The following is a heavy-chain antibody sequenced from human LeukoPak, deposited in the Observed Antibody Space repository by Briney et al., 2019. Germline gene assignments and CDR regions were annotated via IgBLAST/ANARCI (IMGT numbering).Heavy chain of an antibody. D-gene: IGHD3-22*01. CDR3: AREGGYYDSSGYYLLPPADY. CDR2: IITILGIA. CDR1: GGTFSSYT. V-gene: IGHV1-69*04. J-gene: IGHJ4*02. Sequence: ASVKVSCKASGGTFSSYTISWVRQAPGQGLEWMGRIITILGIANYAQKFQGRVTITADKSTSTAYMELRSLRSDDTAVYYCAREGGYYDSSGYYLLPPADYWGQGTLVTVSS.